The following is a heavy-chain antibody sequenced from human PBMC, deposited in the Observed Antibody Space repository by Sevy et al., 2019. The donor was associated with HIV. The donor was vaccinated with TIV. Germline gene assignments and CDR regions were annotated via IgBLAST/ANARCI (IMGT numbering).Heavy chain of an antibody. CDR2: ISGSGGST. CDR3: AKFLDIVVVPAAVDY. V-gene: IGHV3-23*01. J-gene: IGHJ4*02. CDR1: GFTLSSYA. Sequence: GGSLRLSCAASGFTLSSYAMSWVRQAPGKGLEWVSAISGSGGSTYYADSVKGRFTISRDNSKNTLYLQMNSLRAEDTAVYYCAKFLDIVVVPAAVDYWGQGALVTVSS. D-gene: IGHD2-2*03.